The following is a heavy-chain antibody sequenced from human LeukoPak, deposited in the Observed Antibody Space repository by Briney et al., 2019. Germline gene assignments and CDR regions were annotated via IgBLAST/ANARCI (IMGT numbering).Heavy chain of an antibody. J-gene: IGHJ6*02. D-gene: IGHD2-21*02. CDR3: ARDCGGDCYYYYGMDV. CDR2: INSDGSST. CDR1: GFTFSSYW. V-gene: IGHV3-74*01. Sequence: GGSLRLSCAASGFTFSSYWMHWVRQAPGKGLMWVSRINSDGSSTSYADSVKGRFTISRDNAKNTLYLQMNSLRAEDTAVYYCARDCGGDCYYYYGMDVWGQGTTVTVSS.